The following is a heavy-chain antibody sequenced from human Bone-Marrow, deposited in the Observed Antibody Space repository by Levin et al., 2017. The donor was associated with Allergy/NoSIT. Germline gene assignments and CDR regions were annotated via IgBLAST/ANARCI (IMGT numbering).Heavy chain of an antibody. Sequence: GESLKISCAASGFRFSRYAMAWVRQAPGEGLEWVSTISGDGVNTFHADSVKGRFTISRDNSKNILFPQMNNLRAEDTALYYCARDCGGSWYSSNFWGQGTLVTGSS. D-gene: IGHD2-15*01. V-gene: IGHV3-23*01. J-gene: IGHJ4*02. CDR2: ISGDGVNT. CDR3: ARDCGGSWYSSNF. CDR1: GFRFSRYA.